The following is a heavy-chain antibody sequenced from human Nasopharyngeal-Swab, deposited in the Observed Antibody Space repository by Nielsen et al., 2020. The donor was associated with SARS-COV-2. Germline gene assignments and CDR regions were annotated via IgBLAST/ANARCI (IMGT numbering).Heavy chain of an antibody. V-gene: IGHV3-43*01. J-gene: IGHJ2*01. Sequence: GGSLRLSCAASGFTFDDYTMHWVRQARGKGLEWVSLISWDGGSTYYADSVKGRFTISRDNSKNSLYLQMNSLRTEDTALYYCAKAQYGALPRDWYFDLWGRGTLVTVSS. CDR2: ISWDGGST. CDR1: GFTFDDYT. CDR3: AKAQYGALPRDWYFDL. D-gene: IGHD4-17*01.